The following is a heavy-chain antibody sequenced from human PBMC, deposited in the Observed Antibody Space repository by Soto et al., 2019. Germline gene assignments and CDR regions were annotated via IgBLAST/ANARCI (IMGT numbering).Heavy chain of an antibody. Sequence: SVKVSCKASGGTCSSYAISWVRQAPGQGLEWMGGIIPIFGTANYAQKFQGRVTITADESTSTAYMELSSLRSEDTAVYYCARDGYNLRYFDYWGQGTLVTVSS. CDR2: IIPIFGTA. J-gene: IGHJ4*02. CDR1: GGTCSSYA. D-gene: IGHD5-12*01. CDR3: ARDGYNLRYFDY. V-gene: IGHV1-69*13.